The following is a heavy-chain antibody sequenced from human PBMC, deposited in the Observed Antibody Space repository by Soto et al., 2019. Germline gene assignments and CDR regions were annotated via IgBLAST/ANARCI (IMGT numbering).Heavy chain of an antibody. J-gene: IGHJ4*02. CDR2: IYYSGSA. CDR1: GDSISTYY. V-gene: IGHV4-59*12. Sequence: KSSETLSLTCTVSGDSISTYYWSWIRQPPGKGLEWIGYIYYSGSANFNPSLKSRVTISVDTSKNQFSLKLTSVTAADTAVYYCAVRVAAFRGVPDYWGQGTLVTVSS. CDR3: AVRVAAFRGVPDY. D-gene: IGHD6-6*01.